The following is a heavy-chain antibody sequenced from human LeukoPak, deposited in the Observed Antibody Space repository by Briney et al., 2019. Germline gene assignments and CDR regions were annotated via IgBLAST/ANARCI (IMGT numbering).Heavy chain of an antibody. CDR1: GFTFSRYG. Sequence: PGGSLRLSCAASGFTFSRYGMHWVRQAPGKGLEWVAVIWYDGSNRYYADSVKGRFTISRDNSKSTLYLQMNSLRAEDTAVYYCARSSDCSGYEAFDVWGQGTMVTVSS. V-gene: IGHV3-33*01. CDR3: ARSSDCSGYEAFDV. D-gene: IGHD2-15*01. J-gene: IGHJ3*01. CDR2: IWYDGSNR.